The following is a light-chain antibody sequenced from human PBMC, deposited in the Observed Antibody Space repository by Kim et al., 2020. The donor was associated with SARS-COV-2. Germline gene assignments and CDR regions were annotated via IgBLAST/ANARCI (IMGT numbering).Light chain of an antibody. CDR1: QSVSSNY. CDR3: QQYSSSPAT. V-gene: IGKV3-20*01. CDR2: GAS. Sequence: EIVLTQSPGTLSLSPGERATLSCRASQSVSSNYLAWYQQKPGQAPRLLIYGASGRATGIPDRFSGSGSGTDFTLTITRLEPEDFAVYYCQQYSSSPATFGQGTKVDNK. J-gene: IGKJ1*01.